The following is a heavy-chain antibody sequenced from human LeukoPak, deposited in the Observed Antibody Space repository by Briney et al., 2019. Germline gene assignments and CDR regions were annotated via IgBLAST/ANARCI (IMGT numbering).Heavy chain of an antibody. CDR1: GGSISSSSYY. CDR2: IYYSGST. CDR3: ARVPKRDYFDY. J-gene: IGHJ4*02. Sequence: SETLSLTCTVSGGSISSSSYYWGWIRQPPGKGLEWIGSIYYSGSTYYNPSLKSRVTISVDTSKNQFSLKLSSVTAADTAVYYCARVPKRDYFDYWGQGTLVTVSS. V-gene: IGHV4-39*07.